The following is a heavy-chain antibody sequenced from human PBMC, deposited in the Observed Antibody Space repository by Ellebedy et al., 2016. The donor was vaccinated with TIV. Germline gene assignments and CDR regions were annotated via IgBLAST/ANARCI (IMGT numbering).Heavy chain of an antibody. J-gene: IGHJ4*02. CDR3: ARLTSGYYANFDY. CDR2: VSGFGST. CDR1: GNSVSSVGSY. Sequence: SETLSLXXSVSGNSVSSVGSYWNWIRQPPGRGLEWIGYVSGFGSTIYNPSLKSRVTISLDTSKNQFFLKLTSVTAADTAVYYCARLTSGYYANFDYWGQGTLVTVSS. D-gene: IGHD3-3*01. V-gene: IGHV4-61*08.